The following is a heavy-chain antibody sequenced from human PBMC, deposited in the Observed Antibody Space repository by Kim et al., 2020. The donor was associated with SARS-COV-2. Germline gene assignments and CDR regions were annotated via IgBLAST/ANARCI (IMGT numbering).Heavy chain of an antibody. CDR1: GGTFSSYA. CDR2: IIPIFGTA. Sequence: SVKVSCKASGGTFSSYAISWVRQAPGQGLEWMGGIIPIFGTANYAQKFQGRVTITADESTSTAYMELSSLRSEDTAVYYCARDLGYYGSGMMIFDYWGQGTLVTVSS. J-gene: IGHJ4*02. D-gene: IGHD3-10*01. CDR3: ARDLGYYGSGMMIFDY. V-gene: IGHV1-69*13.